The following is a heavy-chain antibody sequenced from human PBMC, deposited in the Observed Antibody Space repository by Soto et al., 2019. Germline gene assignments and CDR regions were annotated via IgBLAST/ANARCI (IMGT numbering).Heavy chain of an antibody. D-gene: IGHD5-12*01. CDR3: ARGAGYGTYDSSLDP. J-gene: IGHJ5*02. V-gene: IGHV4-30-4*01. Sequence: PSETLSLTCTVSAGSIRSGDFYWNWIRQPPGKGLEWIGFSYYSGSTYYNSSLKSRVTITVDTSKTQFSLPLSSVTASATAVFYCARGAGYGTYDSSLDPWGQGTLVTVSS. CDR2: SYYSGST. CDR1: AGSIRSGDFY.